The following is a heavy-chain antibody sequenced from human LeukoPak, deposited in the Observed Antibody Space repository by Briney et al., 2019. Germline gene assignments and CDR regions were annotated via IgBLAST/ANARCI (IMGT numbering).Heavy chain of an antibody. D-gene: IGHD2-15*01. J-gene: IGHJ3*02. CDR3: ARGAYCSRGSCYSDAFDI. Sequence: GGSLRLSCAASGITFDDYAMSWVRQVPGKGLEWVSGINWNGGSTGYADSVKGRFTISRDNGKNSLYLQMNSLRAEDTAFYYCARGAYCSRGSCYSDAFDIWGQGTMVTVSS. CDR1: GITFDDYA. CDR2: INWNGGST. V-gene: IGHV3-20*04.